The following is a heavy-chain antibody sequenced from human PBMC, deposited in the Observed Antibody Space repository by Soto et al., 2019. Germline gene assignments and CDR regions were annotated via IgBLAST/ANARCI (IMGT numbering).Heavy chain of an antibody. J-gene: IGHJ4*02. Sequence: SETLSLTCTVSGGSISSYYWSWIRQPPGKGLEWIGYIYDNGRTTYNPSLKSRVTISVDTSKNQFSLKLSSVTAADTAVYYCAGDIRSGSYRFDYWGQGTLVTVSS. CDR3: AGDIRSGSYRFDY. CDR1: GGSISSYY. D-gene: IGHD1-26*01. V-gene: IGHV4-59*08. CDR2: IYDNGRT.